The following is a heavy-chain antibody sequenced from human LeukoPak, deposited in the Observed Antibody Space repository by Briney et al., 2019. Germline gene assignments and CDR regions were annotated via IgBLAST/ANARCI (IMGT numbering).Heavy chain of an antibody. D-gene: IGHD3-22*01. J-gene: IGHJ5*02. CDR2: ISAYNGNT. Sequence: ASVEVSCKASGYTFTSYGISWVRQAPGQGLEWMGWISAYNGNTNYAQKLQGRVTMTTDTSTSTAYMELRSLGSVDTAVYYCASNYYDSSGSTTWFDPWGQGTLVTVSS. CDR3: ASNYYDSSGSTTWFDP. CDR1: GYTFTSYG. V-gene: IGHV1-18*01.